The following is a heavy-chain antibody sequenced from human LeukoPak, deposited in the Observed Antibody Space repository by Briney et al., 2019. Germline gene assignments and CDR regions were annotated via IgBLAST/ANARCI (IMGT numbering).Heavy chain of an antibody. CDR2: LDPEDGET. V-gene: IGHV1-24*01. CDR3: ARSGGSGDNNWFDP. Sequence: GASVKVSCKVSGYTLTELSMHRVRQAPGKGLEWMGGLDPEDGETIYAQKFQGRVTITADKSTSTAYMDLSSLRSEDTAVYYCARSGGSGDNNWFDPWGQGTLVTVSS. D-gene: IGHD3-10*01. CDR1: GYTLTELS. J-gene: IGHJ5*02.